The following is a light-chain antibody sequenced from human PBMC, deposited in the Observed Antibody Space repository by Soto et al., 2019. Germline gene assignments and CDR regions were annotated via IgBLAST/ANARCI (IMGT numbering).Light chain of an antibody. V-gene: IGKV3-15*01. CDR1: QSVSSN. CDR3: QQYNNWPYEVWT. CDR2: GAS. J-gene: IGKJ1*01. Sequence: EIVMTQSPSTLSVSPGERATLSCRASQSVSSNLAWYQQKPGQAPRLLIYGASTRATGIPARFSGSGSGTEFTLTISSLQSEDFAVYYCQQYNNWPYEVWTFGPGTKVEIK.